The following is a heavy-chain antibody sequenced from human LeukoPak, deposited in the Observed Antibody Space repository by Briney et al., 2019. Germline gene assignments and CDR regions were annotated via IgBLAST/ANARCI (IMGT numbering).Heavy chain of an antibody. CDR2: ISAHHGNT. CDR3: ARFRSGYCSGGSCSGWFDP. D-gene: IGHD2-15*01. CDR1: GYTFTSYG. Sequence: ASVKVSCKASGYTFTSYGISRVRQAPGQGLEWMGWISAHHGNTNYAQKLQGRATMTTETSTSTAYMELRSLRSDDTAVYYCARFRSGYCSGGSCSGWFDPRGQGTLVTVSS. V-gene: IGHV1-18*01. J-gene: IGHJ5*02.